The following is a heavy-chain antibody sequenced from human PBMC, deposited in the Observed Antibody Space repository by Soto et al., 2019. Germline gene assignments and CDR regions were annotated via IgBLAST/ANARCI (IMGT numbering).Heavy chain of an antibody. V-gene: IGHV4-59*01. CDR1: GDSIRSYY. D-gene: IGHD3-3*01. CDR3: AGEGALATFGVV. CDR2: VYYGGST. J-gene: IGHJ4*02. Sequence: SETLSLTCTVSGDSIRSYYWTWIRQPPGRGLEWIGHVYYGGSTNYNPSLQSRVTISLDTSKNQFSLRLTSMAAADAAVYYCAGEGALATFGVVWGQGTRVTVSS.